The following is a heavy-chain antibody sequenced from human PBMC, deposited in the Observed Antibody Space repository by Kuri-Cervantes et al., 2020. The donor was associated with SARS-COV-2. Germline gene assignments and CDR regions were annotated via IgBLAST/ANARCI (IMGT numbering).Heavy chain of an antibody. V-gene: IGHV4-39*07. CDR2: IYYDGITSGIT. D-gene: IGHD6-13*01. CDR3: ARDDFSYGSNHFDI. Sequence: GSLRLSCSVSGGSISRSHYYWGWIRQPPGKGLEWIASIYYDGITSGITYHNPSLKSRVTMSVDTSKNQFSLKLTSVTAADTAVYYCARDDFSYGSNHFDIWGQGILVTVSS. J-gene: IGHJ4*02. CDR1: GGSISRSHYY.